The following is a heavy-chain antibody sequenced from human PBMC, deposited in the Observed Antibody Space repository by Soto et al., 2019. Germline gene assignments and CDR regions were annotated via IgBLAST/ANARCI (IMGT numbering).Heavy chain of an antibody. Sequence: ASVKVSCKASGYTFTSYAMHWVRQAPGQRLEWMGWINAGNGNTKYSQKFQGRVTITRDTSASTAYMELSSLRSEDTAVYYCARLYSSSWYVRGYYYYGMDVWGQGTTVTVSS. CDR3: ARLYSSSWYVRGYYYYGMDV. CDR1: GYTFTSYA. J-gene: IGHJ6*02. D-gene: IGHD6-13*01. CDR2: INAGNGNT. V-gene: IGHV1-3*01.